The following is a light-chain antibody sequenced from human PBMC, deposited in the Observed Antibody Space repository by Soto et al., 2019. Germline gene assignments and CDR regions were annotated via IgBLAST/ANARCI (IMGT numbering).Light chain of an antibody. J-gene: IGLJ2*01. V-gene: IGLV1-51*02. Sequence: QSVLTQPPSVSAAPGQKVTISCSGSSSIIGNYYVSWYRQLPGTAPKLLIYENNKRPSGIPDRFSGSKSVTSATLDITGLQTGDEADYYCAAWDNNLSAVVFGGGTKLTVL. CDR2: ENN. CDR3: AAWDNNLSAVV. CDR1: SSIIGNYY.